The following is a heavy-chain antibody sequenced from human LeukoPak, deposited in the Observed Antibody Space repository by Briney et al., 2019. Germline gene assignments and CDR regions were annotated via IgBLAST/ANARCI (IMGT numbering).Heavy chain of an antibody. V-gene: IGHV3-66*01. CDR1: GSTFSSTF. CDR2: IYSGGRT. CDR3: ASPGYYDSSSRDV. Sequence: GGPLSLSCPVLGSTFSSTFMSWVRQAPGKGLEWVSVIYSGGRTDYVDSLKGRFTISRDNSKNTVYLQMNSLRAEDTAVYYCASPGYYDSSSRDVWGQGARVTVSS. J-gene: IGHJ6*02. D-gene: IGHD3-22*01.